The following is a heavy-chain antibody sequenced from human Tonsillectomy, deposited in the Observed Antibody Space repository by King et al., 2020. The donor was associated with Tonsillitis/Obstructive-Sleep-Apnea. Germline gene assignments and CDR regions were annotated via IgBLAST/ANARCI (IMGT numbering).Heavy chain of an antibody. CDR3: AKIMSSSATGY. D-gene: IGHD2-15*01. J-gene: IGHJ4*02. Sequence: VQLVESGGGLVQPGGSLRLSCAASGFTFSSYAMNWVRQAPGKGLEWVSAIGGGGGSTYYADSVTGRFTIPRDNSKNTLYLHMNSLRAGDTAVYYCAKIMSSSATGYWGQGTLVTVSS. CDR2: IGGGGGST. CDR1: GFTFSSYA. V-gene: IGHV3-23*04.